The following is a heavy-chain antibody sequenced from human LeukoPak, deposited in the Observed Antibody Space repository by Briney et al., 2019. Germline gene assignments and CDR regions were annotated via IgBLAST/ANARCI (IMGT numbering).Heavy chain of an antibody. CDR2: IYTSGAT. Sequence: SETLSLTCTVYSGSISGYYWSWIRQPAGKGLEWIGRIYTSGATNYNPPLKSRVTMSIDTSNNQFSLKLSSVTAADTAVYYCASLHQVRGLTVFDYWGQGTLVTVSS. CDR3: ASLHQVRGLTVFDY. V-gene: IGHV4-4*07. D-gene: IGHD3-10*01. J-gene: IGHJ4*02. CDR1: SGSISGYY.